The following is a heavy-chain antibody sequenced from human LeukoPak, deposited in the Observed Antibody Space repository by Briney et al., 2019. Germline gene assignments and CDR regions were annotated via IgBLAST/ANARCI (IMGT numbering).Heavy chain of an antibody. D-gene: IGHD6-13*01. J-gene: IGHJ4*02. V-gene: IGHV3-7*03. CDR2: VKPDGSDN. CDR3: AKFMIAAAANFDY. Sequence: GGSLRLSCEASGFTFSSYWMNWVRQVPGKGLEWVASVKPDGSDNFYVDSVEGRFTISRDNARYSLFLQMNSLRAEDTAVYYCAKFMIAAAANFDYWGQGTLVTVSS. CDR1: GFTFSSYW.